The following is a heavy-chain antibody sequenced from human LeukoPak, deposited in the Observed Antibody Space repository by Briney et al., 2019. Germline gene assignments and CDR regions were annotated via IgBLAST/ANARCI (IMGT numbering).Heavy chain of an antibody. CDR3: ARYDLTYYYDTSGYLRYYGMDV. CDR2: INPNSGGT. CDR1: GYTFTDYY. D-gene: IGHD3-22*01. V-gene: IGHV1-2*02. J-gene: IGHJ6*02. Sequence: ASVKVSCKASGYTFTDYYVHWVRQAPGQGLEWMGWINPNSGGTNYARKFQGRVTMTRDTSISTAYMELSRLRSDDTAVYYCARYDLTYYYDTSGYLRYYGMDVWGQGTTVTVSS.